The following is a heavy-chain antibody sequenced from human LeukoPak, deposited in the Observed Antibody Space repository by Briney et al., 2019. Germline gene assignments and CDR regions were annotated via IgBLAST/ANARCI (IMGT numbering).Heavy chain of an antibody. CDR1: GFTYSTYW. J-gene: IGHJ4*02. D-gene: IGHD1-26*01. Sequence: SGGSLRLSCAASGFTYSTYWMSWVPQAPGKGLEWVAIINQGGSEKYYVDSVKGRFTISRDNAKNSLYLQMNSLRAEDTAVYYCPPGGGWELAYWGQGTLVTVSS. CDR3: PPGGGWELAY. CDR2: INQGGSEK. V-gene: IGHV3-7*03.